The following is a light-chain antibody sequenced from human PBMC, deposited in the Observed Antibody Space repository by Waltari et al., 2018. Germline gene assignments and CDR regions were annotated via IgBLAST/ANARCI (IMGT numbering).Light chain of an antibody. CDR3: SSYISSDTLEL. V-gene: IGLV2-14*03. J-gene: IGLJ2*01. CDR1: SSDVGGYNY. Sequence: HSALTQPASVSGSPGQSITLSCTGTSSDVGGYNYVSWYQQPPGKAPKLMIFDVSKRPSGLSNRFSGSKSGNTASLTVSGIQVEDEADYYCSSYISSDTLELFGGGTSLTVL. CDR2: DVS.